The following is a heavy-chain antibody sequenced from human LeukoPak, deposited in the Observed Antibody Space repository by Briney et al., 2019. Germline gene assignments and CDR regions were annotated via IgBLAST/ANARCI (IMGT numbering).Heavy chain of an antibody. CDR1: DGAITGYY. CDR2: MLYSGNT. V-gene: IGHV4-59*01. Sequence: SETLSLTCTVSDGAITGYYWGWIRQPPGKGLEWIGHMLYSGNTNYNPSLKSRVTISVDTSKNPFSLKLNSVTAADTAVYYCTRGYSTSWTYYFDYWGQGALVTVSS. D-gene: IGHD6-13*01. CDR3: TRGYSTSWTYYFDY. J-gene: IGHJ4*02.